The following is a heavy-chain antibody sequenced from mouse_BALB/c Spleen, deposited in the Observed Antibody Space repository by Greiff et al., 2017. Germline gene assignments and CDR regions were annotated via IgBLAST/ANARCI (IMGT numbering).Heavy chain of an antibody. CDR3: ARGGYYLDY. J-gene: IGHJ2*01. CDR2: IYPGNVNT. V-gene: IGHV1S56*01. CDR1: GYTFTSYY. Sequence: QVQLKESGPELVKPGASVRISCKASGYTFTSYYIHWVKQRPGQGLEWIGWIYPGNVNTKYNEKFKGKATLTADKSSSTAYMQLSSLTSEDSAVYFCARGGYYLDYWGQGTTLTVSS.